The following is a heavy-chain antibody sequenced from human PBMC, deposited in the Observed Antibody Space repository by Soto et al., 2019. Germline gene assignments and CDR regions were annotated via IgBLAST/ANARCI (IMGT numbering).Heavy chain of an antibody. V-gene: IGHV3-23*01. CDR2: IGGSGDIT. D-gene: IGHD2-2*01. Sequence: GGSLRLSCAASGSTFSSYAMSWVRQAPGKGLEWVSAIGGSGDITYYADSVKGRFTISRDNSKNTLYLQMNSLRAEDTAVYYCAKDTWRGYCSSTTCTSPVDYWGQGTLVTVSS. J-gene: IGHJ4*02. CDR1: GSTFSSYA. CDR3: AKDTWRGYCSSTTCTSPVDY.